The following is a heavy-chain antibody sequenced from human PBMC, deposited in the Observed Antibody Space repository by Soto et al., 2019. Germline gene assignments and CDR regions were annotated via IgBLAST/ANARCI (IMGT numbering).Heavy chain of an antibody. J-gene: IGHJ3*02. CDR1: GLNFNIAW. D-gene: IGHD1-1*01. CDR3: TSMNDRDAFDI. V-gene: IGHV3-15*01. CDR2: IKNKADGGTT. Sequence: GGSLRLCCAASGLNFNIAWLSWVRQAPGKGLEWVGRIKNKADGGTTDTAAPVKDRFTISRDDSKSTLYLQMNSLQTEDTAIYYCTSMNDRDAFDIWGQGTMVTVSS.